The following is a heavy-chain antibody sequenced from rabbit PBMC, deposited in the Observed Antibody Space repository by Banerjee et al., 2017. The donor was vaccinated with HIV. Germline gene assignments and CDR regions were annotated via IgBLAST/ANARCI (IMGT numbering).Heavy chain of an antibody. V-gene: IGHV1S40*01. CDR1: GFSFSSSDY. CDR2: IAGSSSGFT. CDR3: ARVSETSGWGEDL. Sequence: QSLEESGGGLVQPEGSLALTCKASGFSFSSSDYICWVRQAPGKGLEWISCIAGSSSGFTYSATWAKGRFTISKTSSTTVTLQMTSLTVADTATYFCARVSETSGWGEDLWGPGTLVTVS. D-gene: IGHD4-1*01. J-gene: IGHJ4*01.